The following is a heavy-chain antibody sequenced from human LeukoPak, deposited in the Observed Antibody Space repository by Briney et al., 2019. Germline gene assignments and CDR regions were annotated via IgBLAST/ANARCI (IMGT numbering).Heavy chain of an antibody. Sequence: GGSLRLSCAASGFTFSSYSMNWVRQAPGKGLEWVSSISSSSSYIYYADSVKGRFTISRDNAKNSLYLQMTSLRAEDTAVYYCARDPCSGGSCYSLNFDYWGQGTLVTVSS. CDR1: GFTFSSYS. CDR3: ARDPCSGGSCYSLNFDY. V-gene: IGHV3-21*01. J-gene: IGHJ4*02. D-gene: IGHD2-15*01. CDR2: ISSSSSYI.